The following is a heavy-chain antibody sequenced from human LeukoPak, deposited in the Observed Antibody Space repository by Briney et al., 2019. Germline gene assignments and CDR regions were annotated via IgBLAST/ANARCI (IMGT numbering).Heavy chain of an antibody. CDR3: ARQPAAAGRIDY. J-gene: IGHJ4*02. V-gene: IGHV5-51*01. D-gene: IGHD6-13*01. CDR1: GYIFTSYW. CDR2: IYPGDSDT. Sequence: GESLKISCKVSGYIFTSYWIGWVRQVPGKGLEWMGIIYPGDSDTRYSPSFQGQVTISADKSISTAYLQWSSLKASDTAMYYCARQPAAAGRIDYWGQGTLVTVSS.